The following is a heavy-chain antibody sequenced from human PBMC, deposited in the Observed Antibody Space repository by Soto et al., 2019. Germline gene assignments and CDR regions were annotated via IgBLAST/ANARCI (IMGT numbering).Heavy chain of an antibody. V-gene: IGHV1-18*01. J-gene: IGHJ4*02. CDR1: GYTFTGYG. CDR2: ISPYNGNT. D-gene: IGHD3-22*01. CDR3: ARDSHDSSGFSYAGY. Sequence: QVQLVQSGGEVKKPGASVKVSCKTSGYTFTGYGISWVRQAPGQGPEWMGWISPYNGNTKYAQSFQGRVTMTTDTSTSTAYMDLRSLGSDDTAVYYCARDSHDSSGFSYAGYWGQGTLVNVSS.